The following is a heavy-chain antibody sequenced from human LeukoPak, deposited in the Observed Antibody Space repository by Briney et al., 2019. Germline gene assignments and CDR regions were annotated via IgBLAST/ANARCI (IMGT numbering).Heavy chain of an antibody. CDR2: MNPNSGNT. CDR1: GYTFTSYD. Sequence: GAPVKVSCKASGYTFTSYDINWVRQATGQGLEWMGWMNPNSGNTGYAQKFQGRVTMTRNTSISTAYMELSSLRSEDTAVSYCARGTGRDYDILTGYVVYWGQGTLVTVSS. CDR3: ARGTGRDYDILTGYVVY. D-gene: IGHD3-9*01. J-gene: IGHJ4*02. V-gene: IGHV1-8*01.